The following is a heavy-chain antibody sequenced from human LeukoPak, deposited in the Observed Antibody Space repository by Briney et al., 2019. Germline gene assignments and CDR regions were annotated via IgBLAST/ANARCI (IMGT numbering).Heavy chain of an antibody. Sequence: GRSLRLSCAASGFTFDNYAMHWVRQAPGKGLEWLSVISWNSGYIGNADSVKGRFTISRDNAKKSLDLQMNSLRAEDTAFYYCAKVRGTYSSGYFFDYWAREPWSPSPQ. J-gene: IGHJ4*02. CDR3: AKVRGTYSSGYFFDY. CDR1: GFTFDNYA. D-gene: IGHD6-19*01. CDR2: ISWNSGYI. V-gene: IGHV3-9*01.